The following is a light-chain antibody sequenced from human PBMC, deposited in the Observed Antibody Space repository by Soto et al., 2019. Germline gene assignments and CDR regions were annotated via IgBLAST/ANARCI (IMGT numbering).Light chain of an antibody. CDR3: SSYAGTNNLV. J-gene: IGLJ3*02. V-gene: IGLV2-8*01. Sequence: QSVLTQPPSASGSPGQSVTISCTGTSSDVGGYNYVSWYQQYPGKAPKIMIYEVSERPSGVPVRFSGSKSGNTASLTVSGLQAEDAADYYCSSYAGTNNLVFGGGTKLTVL. CDR2: EVS. CDR1: SSDVGGYNY.